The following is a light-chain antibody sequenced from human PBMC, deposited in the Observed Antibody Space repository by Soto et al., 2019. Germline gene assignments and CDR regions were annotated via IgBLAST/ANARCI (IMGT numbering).Light chain of an antibody. CDR2: MAS. V-gene: IGKV1-5*03. CDR1: QSISSS. Sequence: DIQMTQSPSTLSASVGDRITITCRASQSISSSLAWYQQKPGKAPKLLIYMASNLQSGVPSRFGGAGSGTEFTLTISSLQPDDFAVYYCQQYGSSPITFGQGTRLEIK. CDR3: QQYGSSPIT. J-gene: IGKJ5*01.